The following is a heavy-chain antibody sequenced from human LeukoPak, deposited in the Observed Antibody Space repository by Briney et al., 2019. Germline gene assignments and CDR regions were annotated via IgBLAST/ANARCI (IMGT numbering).Heavy chain of an antibody. CDR2: IWYDGSNK. CDR3: AREGTAAAGKRRSSQFDY. D-gene: IGHD6-13*01. CDR1: GFTFSSYG. Sequence: GGSLRLSCAASGFTFSSYGMHWVRQASGKGLERAAVIWYDGSNKYYADSVKGRLTISRDNSKNTLYLQMNSLRAEDTAVYYCAREGTAAAGKRRSSQFDYWGQGTLVTVSS. V-gene: IGHV3-33*01. J-gene: IGHJ4*02.